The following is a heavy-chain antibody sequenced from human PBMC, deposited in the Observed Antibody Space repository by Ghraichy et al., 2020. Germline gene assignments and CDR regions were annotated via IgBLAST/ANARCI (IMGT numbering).Heavy chain of an antibody. D-gene: IGHD6-13*01. CDR1: GGSISNYY. Sequence: ESLNISCSVFGGSISNYYWSWIRQPPGKGLEWIAYTYYTGSTNYNPSLKSRVTLSLDTSKNQFSLKLNSVTAADTAVYYCARDTTGLAANFDYWGRGLLVTVSS. CDR2: TYYTGST. V-gene: IGHV4-59*01. J-gene: IGHJ4*02. CDR3: ARDTTGLAANFDY.